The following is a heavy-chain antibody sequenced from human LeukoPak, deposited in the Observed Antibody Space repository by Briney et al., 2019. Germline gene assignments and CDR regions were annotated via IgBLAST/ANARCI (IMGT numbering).Heavy chain of an antibody. CDR3: ARRGSCYDCIFDY. CDR1: DTSINTYY. CDR2: IYTSGST. Sequence: SETLSLTCTVSDTSINTYYWSWIRQPAGKGLEWIGRIYTSGSTNYNPSLKSRVTISVDTSKNQFSLKLSSVTAADTAVYYCARRGSCYDCIFDYWGQGTLVTVSS. V-gene: IGHV4-4*07. D-gene: IGHD2-15*01. J-gene: IGHJ4*02.